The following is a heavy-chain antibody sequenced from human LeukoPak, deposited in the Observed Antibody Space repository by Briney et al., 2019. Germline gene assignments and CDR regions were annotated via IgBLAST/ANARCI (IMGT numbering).Heavy chain of an antibody. CDR1: GGSISSYY. V-gene: IGHV4-39*01. CDR2: IYYSGST. Sequence: SETLSLTCTVSGGSISSYYWGWIRQPPGKGLEWIGSIYYSGSTYYNPSLKSRVTISVDTSKNQFSLKLSSVTAADTAVYYCARGAVAGTWDYWGQGTLVTVSS. CDR3: ARGAVAGTWDY. D-gene: IGHD6-19*01. J-gene: IGHJ4*02.